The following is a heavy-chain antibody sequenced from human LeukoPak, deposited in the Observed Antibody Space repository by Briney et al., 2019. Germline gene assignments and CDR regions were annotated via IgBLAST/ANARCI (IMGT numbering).Heavy chain of an antibody. V-gene: IGHV3-20*04. J-gene: IGHJ4*02. CDR2: INWNGGRT. CDR3: ARGARGVSGYYFDY. CDR1: GFTLDDYC. Sequence: PGSSLRLSCAASGFTLDDYCIRWVRQAPGKGLDWVLGINWNGGRTGYADSVQGRFTISRDNANNSLYLQMNSLRAEDTALYYCARGARGVSGYYFDYWGQGTLVTVSS. D-gene: IGHD3-10*01.